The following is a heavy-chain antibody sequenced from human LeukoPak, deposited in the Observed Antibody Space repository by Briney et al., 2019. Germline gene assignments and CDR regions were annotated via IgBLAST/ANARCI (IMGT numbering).Heavy chain of an antibody. CDR1: GFTFSSYG. CDR3: AKDPYSSSYYYYYMDV. D-gene: IGHD6-13*01. V-gene: IGHV3-23*01. Sequence: GGTLRLSCAASGFTFSSYGMSWVRQAPGKGLEWVSAISGSGGSTHYADSVKGRFTISRDNSKNTLYLQMNSLRAEDTAVYYCAKDPYSSSYYYYYMDVWGKGTTVTVSS. CDR2: ISGSGGST. J-gene: IGHJ6*03.